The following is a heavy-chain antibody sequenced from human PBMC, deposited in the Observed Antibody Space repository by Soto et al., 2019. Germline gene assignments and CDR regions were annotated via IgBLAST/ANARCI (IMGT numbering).Heavy chain of an antibody. CDR1: GGTFSSYA. CDR2: IIPIFGTA. Sequence: QVQLVQSGAEVKKPGSSVKVSCKASGGTFSSYAISWVRQAPGQGLEWMGGIIPIFGTANYAQKFQGRVTITADKSTSTAYMELSSLRSEDTAVYYCASELERPCRHSYTWFDPWGQGTLVTVSS. CDR3: ASELERPCRHSYTWFDP. D-gene: IGHD1-1*01. J-gene: IGHJ5*02. V-gene: IGHV1-69*06.